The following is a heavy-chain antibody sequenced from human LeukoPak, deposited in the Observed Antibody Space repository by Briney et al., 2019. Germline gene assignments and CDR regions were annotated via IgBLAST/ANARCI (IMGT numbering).Heavy chain of an antibody. CDR2: ISSSSSYI. CDR1: GFTFSSYS. CDR3: ARDLGGYSYGPPKYYFDY. J-gene: IGHJ4*02. D-gene: IGHD5-18*01. Sequence: PGGSLRLSCAASGFTFSSYSMNLVRQAPGKGLEWVSSISSSSSYIYYADSVKGRFTISRDNAKNSLYLQMNSLRAEDTAVYYCARDLGGYSYGPPKYYFDYWGQGTLVTVSS. V-gene: IGHV3-21*01.